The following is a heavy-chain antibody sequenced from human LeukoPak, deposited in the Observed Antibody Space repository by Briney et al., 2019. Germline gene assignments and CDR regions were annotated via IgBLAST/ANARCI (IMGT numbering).Heavy chain of an antibody. V-gene: IGHV1-18*01. J-gene: IGHJ6*03. CDR1: GYTFTSYG. D-gene: IGHD6-6*01. Sequence: ASVKASCKASGYTFTSYGISWVRQAPGQGLEWMGWISAYNGNTNYAQKLQGRVTMTTDTSTSTAYMELRSLRSDDTAVYYCARAARENYYYYYYMDVWGKGTTVTVSS. CDR3: ARAARENYYYYYYMDV. CDR2: ISAYNGNT.